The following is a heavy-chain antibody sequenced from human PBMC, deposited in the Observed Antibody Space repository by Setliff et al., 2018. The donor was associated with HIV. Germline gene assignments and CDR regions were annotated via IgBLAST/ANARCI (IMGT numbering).Heavy chain of an antibody. CDR3: ARGFDYAQRPPLYYFDY. CDR1: GGSISSGGFY. J-gene: IGHJ4*02. CDR2: IYYSGNP. Sequence: TSETLSLTCTVTGGSISSGGFYWTWIRQHPGKGLEWIGYIYYSGNPFYNPSLRSRVTISLDTSKNQFSLKLSSVTAADTAVYYCARGFDYAQRPPLYYFDYWGQGTLVTVSS. V-gene: IGHV4-31*03. D-gene: IGHD2-2*01.